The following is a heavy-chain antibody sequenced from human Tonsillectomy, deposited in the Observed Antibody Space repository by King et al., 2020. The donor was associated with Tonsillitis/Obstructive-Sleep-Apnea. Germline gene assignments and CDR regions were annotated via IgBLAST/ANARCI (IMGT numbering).Heavy chain of an antibody. D-gene: IGHD6-13*01. Sequence: VQLVESGGGLVQPGGSLRLSCGVSGLTFSSYAMSWVRQAPGKGLGWVSTISGSGGSTYYADSEKGRFTISRDNSKNTLYLQMNSLKAEDTAVYYCAKRRYSSSWTTPNYFDYWGQGTLVTVSS. V-gene: IGHV3-23*04. CDR1: GLTFSSYA. J-gene: IGHJ4*02. CDR3: AKRRYSSSWTTPNYFDY. CDR2: ISGSGGST.